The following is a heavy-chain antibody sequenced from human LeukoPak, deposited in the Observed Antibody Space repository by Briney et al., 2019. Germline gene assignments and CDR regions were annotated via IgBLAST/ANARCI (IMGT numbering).Heavy chain of an antibody. Sequence: GGSLRLSCAASGFTFSYYSMNWVRQAPGQGLEWVSSISSSGSTIYYADSVKGRFTISRDNAKNSLYLQMNSLRAEDTAVYYCAELGITMIGGVWGKGTTVTISS. J-gene: IGHJ6*04. CDR1: GFTFSYYS. V-gene: IGHV3-48*04. CDR3: AELGITMIGGV. D-gene: IGHD3-10*02. CDR2: ISSSGSTI.